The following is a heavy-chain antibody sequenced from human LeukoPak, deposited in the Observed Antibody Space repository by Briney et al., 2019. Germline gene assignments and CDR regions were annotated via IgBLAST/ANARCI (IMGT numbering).Heavy chain of an antibody. J-gene: IGHJ4*02. CDR3: ARVHYSSSWYGFSGLGTFDY. Sequence: GGSLRLSCAAFGFPLSSYAMSWVRQAPGKGLEWVSATSSSDAGTYHADSVRGRFTISRDNAKNSLYLQMNSLRAEDTAVYYCARVHYSSSWYGFSGLGTFDYWGQGTLVTVSS. V-gene: IGHV3-23*01. D-gene: IGHD6-13*01. CDR1: GFPLSSYA. CDR2: TSSSDAGT.